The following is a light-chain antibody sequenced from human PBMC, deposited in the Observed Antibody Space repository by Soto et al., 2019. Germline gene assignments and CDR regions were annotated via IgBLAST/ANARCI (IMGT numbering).Light chain of an antibody. V-gene: IGKV1-8*01. CDR2: AAS. J-gene: IGKJ2*01. Sequence: AIRMTQSPSSLSASPGDRVTITCRSSQDINIFLAWFQQKPGKAPNLLISAASTLQSGVPSRFSGSGSETEFTLTITSLQPEDSATYYCQQRNSYPRTFGQGTKVDIK. CDR3: QQRNSYPRT. CDR1: QDINIF.